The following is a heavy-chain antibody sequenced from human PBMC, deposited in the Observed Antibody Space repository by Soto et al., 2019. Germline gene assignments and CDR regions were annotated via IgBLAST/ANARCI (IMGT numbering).Heavy chain of an antibody. D-gene: IGHD5-12*01. CDR1: GFTFTNYA. CDR2: ISGNGFST. J-gene: IGHJ4*02. V-gene: IGHV3-23*01. CDR3: AKAWSQSAYDSLYFDY. Sequence: EVQLLESGGGRVQRGGSLRLSCAASGFTFTNYAMNWVRQTPGKGLEWVSAISGNGFSTYYADSVKGRFTIFRDNSRNTLELQMHSLRAEDTAVYYWAKAWSQSAYDSLYFDYWGQGTLVTVSP.